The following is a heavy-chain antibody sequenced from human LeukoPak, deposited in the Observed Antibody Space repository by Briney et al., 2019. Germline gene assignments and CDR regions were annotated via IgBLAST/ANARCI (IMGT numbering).Heavy chain of an antibody. D-gene: IGHD6-19*01. V-gene: IGHV4-34*01. J-gene: IGHJ6*03. CDR1: GGSFSGYY. CDR3: AREGAAVAGYYYYYMDV. Sequence: SETLSLTCAVYGGSFSGYYWSWIRQPPGKGLEWIGEINHSGSTNYNPSLKSRVTISVDTSKNQFSLKLSSVTAADTAVYYCAREGAAVAGYYYYYMDVWGKGTTVTVSS. CDR2: INHSGST.